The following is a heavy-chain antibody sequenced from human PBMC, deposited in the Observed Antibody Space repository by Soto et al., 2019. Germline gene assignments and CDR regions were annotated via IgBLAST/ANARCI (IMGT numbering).Heavy chain of an antibody. CDR1: GYSFRSYW. J-gene: IGHJ6*02. CDR3: ARHQGLQLWPGSYYYYYYGMDV. V-gene: IGHV5-51*01. CDR2: IYPGDSDT. D-gene: IGHD5-18*01. Sequence: LVESLKISCQTFGYSFRSYWIGWVRQMPGKGLEWMGSIYPGDSDTSYSPSFQGHVTISADKSISTAYLQWSSLKASDTAMYYCARHQGLQLWPGSYYYYYYGMDVWGQGTTVPV.